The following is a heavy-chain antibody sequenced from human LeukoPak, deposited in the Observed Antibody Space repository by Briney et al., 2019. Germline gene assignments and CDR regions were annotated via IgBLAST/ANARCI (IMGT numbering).Heavy chain of an antibody. Sequence: GGSLRLSCAASGFTFTSYAMSWVRQAPGKGLEWVSAISGSGGSTYYADSVKGRFTISRDNFRNTLYLQMNSLRAEDTAVYYCAKLTSASGAYGVDVWGQGTTVTVSS. CDR1: GFTFTSYA. CDR2: ISGSGGST. J-gene: IGHJ6*01. CDR3: AKLTSASGAYGVDV. D-gene: IGHD3-10*01. V-gene: IGHV3-23*01.